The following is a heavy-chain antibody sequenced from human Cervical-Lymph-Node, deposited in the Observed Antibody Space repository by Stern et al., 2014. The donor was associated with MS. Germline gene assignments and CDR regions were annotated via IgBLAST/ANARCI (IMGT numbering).Heavy chain of an antibody. V-gene: IGHV3-30*18. CDR3: TKRESDFWSGGFDP. D-gene: IGHD3-3*01. CDR1: GFTFSVYG. J-gene: IGHJ5*02. CDR2: ISYDGSNK. Sequence: VQLEESGGGVVQPGRSLRLSCAASGFTFSVYGMHWVRQAPGKGLEWVALISYDGSNKSYADSVKGRFTISRDNSKDTLCLQMNSLRSEDTAVYYCTKRESDFWSGGFDPWGQGTLVTVSS.